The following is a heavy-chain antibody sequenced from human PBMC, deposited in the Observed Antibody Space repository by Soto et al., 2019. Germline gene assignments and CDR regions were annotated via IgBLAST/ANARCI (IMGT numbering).Heavy chain of an antibody. CDR3: ARESVGERPLDY. J-gene: IGHJ4*02. D-gene: IGHD3-16*01. CDR2: INPSGST. Sequence: PSETLSLTCTVSGASISSYYWSWIRQPAGKGLEWIGRINPSGSTNYNPSLKSRVTMSVDTSKNQFSLKLTSVTAADTAVYYCARESVGERPLDYWGQGTLVTV. V-gene: IGHV4-4*07. CDR1: GASISSYY.